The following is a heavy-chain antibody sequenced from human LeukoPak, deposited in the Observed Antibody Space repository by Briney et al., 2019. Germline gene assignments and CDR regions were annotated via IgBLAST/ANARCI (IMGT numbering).Heavy chain of an antibody. J-gene: IGHJ3*02. D-gene: IGHD4-17*01. V-gene: IGHV4-61*05. Sequence: SETLSLTCTVSGGSISSSGYYWGWIRQPPGKGLEWIGYIYYSGSTNYNPSLKSRVTISVDTSKNQFSLKLSSVTAADTAVYYCASVDDYGDYGGAFDIWGQGTMVTVSS. CDR2: IYYSGST. CDR1: GGSISSSGYY. CDR3: ASVDDYGDYGGAFDI.